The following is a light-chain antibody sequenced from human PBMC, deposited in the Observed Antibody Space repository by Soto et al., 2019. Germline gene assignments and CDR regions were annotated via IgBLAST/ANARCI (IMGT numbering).Light chain of an antibody. Sequence: DIQLTQSPSFLSASVGDRVTITCRASQGISSYLAWYQQTPGKAPKLLIYASSTLQSGVPSRFSGSGSGTEFTLTICNLQPEDFATYFCQQLNTFPITFGQGTRL. J-gene: IGKJ5*01. V-gene: IGKV1-9*01. CDR2: ASS. CDR1: QGISSY. CDR3: QQLNTFPIT.